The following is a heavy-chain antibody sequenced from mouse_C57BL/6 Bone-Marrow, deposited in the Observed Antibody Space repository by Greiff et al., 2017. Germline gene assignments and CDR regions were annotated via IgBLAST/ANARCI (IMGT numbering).Heavy chain of an antibody. Sequence: DVTLVESGGDLVKPGGSLKLSCAASGFTFSSYGMSWVRQTPDKRLEWVATISSGGSYTYYPDSVKGRFTISRDNAKNTLYLQMSSLKSEDTAMYYCARHPYWGQGTTLTVSS. CDR2: ISSGGSYT. J-gene: IGHJ2*01. CDR1: GFTFSSYG. CDR3: ARHPY. V-gene: IGHV5-6*02.